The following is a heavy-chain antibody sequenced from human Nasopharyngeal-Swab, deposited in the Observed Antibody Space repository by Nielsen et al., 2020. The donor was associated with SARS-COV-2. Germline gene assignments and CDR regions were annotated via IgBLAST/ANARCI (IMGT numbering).Heavy chain of an antibody. D-gene: IGHD5-12*01. CDR1: GYTFTGYY. Sequence: ASVQVSCKASGYTFTGYYMHWVRQAPGQGLEWMGWINPNSGGTNYAQKFQGRVTMTRDTSISTAYMELSRLRSDDTAVYYCARVVATIFNYYYYGMDVWGQGTTVTVSS. V-gene: IGHV1-2*02. CDR3: ARVVATIFNYYYYGMDV. CDR2: INPNSGGT. J-gene: IGHJ6*02.